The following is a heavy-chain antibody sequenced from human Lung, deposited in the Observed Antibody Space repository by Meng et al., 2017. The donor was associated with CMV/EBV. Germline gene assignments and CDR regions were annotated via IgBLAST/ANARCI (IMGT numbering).Heavy chain of an antibody. Sequence: QAQWVQSGGEVKKPGAPVKVSCKASGYTFTNYGITWVRQAPGQGLEWMGWISAYNGNTNYAQTLQGRVTMTTDTSTSTAYMELGSLRSDDTAVYYCARVEVGITSGDYWGQGTLVTVSS. CDR1: GYTFTNYG. J-gene: IGHJ4*02. D-gene: IGHD1-26*01. CDR2: ISAYNGNT. CDR3: ARVEVGITSGDY. V-gene: IGHV1-18*01.